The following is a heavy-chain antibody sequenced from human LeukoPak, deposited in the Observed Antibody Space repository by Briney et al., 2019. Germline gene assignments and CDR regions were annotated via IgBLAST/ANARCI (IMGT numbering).Heavy chain of an antibody. J-gene: IGHJ4*02. CDR3: WTTLPAGVWYCLDF. D-gene: IGHD6-19*01. CDR1: GGSISSYY. Sequence: SETLSLTCTVSGGSISSYYWSWIRQPPGKGLEWIGYIYYSGSTNYNPSLKSRVTISVDTSKNQFSLKLSSVTAADPAAYYCWTTLPAGVWYCLDFWGQGTVVTVSS. CDR2: IYYSGST. V-gene: IGHV4-59*08.